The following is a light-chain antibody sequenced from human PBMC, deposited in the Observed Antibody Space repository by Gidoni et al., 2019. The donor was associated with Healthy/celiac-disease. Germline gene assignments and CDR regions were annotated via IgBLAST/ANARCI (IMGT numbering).Light chain of an antibody. CDR2: GNS. CDR3: QSYDSSLSGFGV. Sequence: QSVLTQPPSVSGAPGQRVTISCTGSSSNIGAGYDVHWYPQLPGTAPKLLIYGNSNRPSGVPDRFSGSKSGTSASLAITGLQAEDEADYYCQSYDSSLSGFGVFGGGTKLTVL. V-gene: IGLV1-40*01. J-gene: IGLJ3*02. CDR1: SSNIGAGYD.